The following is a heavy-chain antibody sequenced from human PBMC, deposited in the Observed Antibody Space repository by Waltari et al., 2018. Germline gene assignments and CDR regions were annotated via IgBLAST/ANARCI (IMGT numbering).Heavy chain of an antibody. CDR1: EFTFSSYA. V-gene: IGHV3-23*01. CDR2: IMGSGGNT. D-gene: IGHD6-19*01. J-gene: IGHJ4*02. CDR3: AKDPAGTYYFEY. Sequence: EVQLLESGGGLVQPGGSLRLSCAASEFTFSSYAMNWVRQAPGKGLVWCSTIMGSGGNTYYADSVKGRFTISRDNSKNTLYLQMNSLRAEDTAVYYCAKDPAGTYYFEYWGQGTLVTVSS.